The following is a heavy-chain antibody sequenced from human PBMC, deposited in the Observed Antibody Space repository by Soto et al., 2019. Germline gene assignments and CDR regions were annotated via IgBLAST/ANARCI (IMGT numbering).Heavy chain of an antibody. CDR2: NNACNGNT. CDR1: GYTFTRHA. J-gene: IGHJ6*01. Sequence: GAFMKVCCKASGYTFTRHAMHLVRQAPRRRLGWMGWNNACNGNTKYSQKFQGRVTITRDTSASTAYMELSSLRSEDTAVYYCASWGYDFWSGYPPADQSIYYYYGMDVWGQGTTVTVSS. D-gene: IGHD3-3*01. V-gene: IGHV1-3*01. CDR3: ASWGYDFWSGYPPADQSIYYYYGMDV.